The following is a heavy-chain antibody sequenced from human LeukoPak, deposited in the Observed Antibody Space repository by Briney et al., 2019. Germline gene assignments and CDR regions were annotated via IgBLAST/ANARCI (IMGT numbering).Heavy chain of an antibody. V-gene: IGHV1-69*05. CDR1: GGTFSSYA. CDR2: IIPIFGTA. D-gene: IGHD6-6*01. CDR3: ARGPYSSSPTNWFDP. Sequence: GASVKVSCKASGGTFSSYAISWVRQATGQGLEWMGGIIPIFGTANYAQKFQGRVTITTDESTSTAYMELSSLRSEDTAVYYCARGPYSSSPTNWFDPWGQGTLVTVSS. J-gene: IGHJ5*02.